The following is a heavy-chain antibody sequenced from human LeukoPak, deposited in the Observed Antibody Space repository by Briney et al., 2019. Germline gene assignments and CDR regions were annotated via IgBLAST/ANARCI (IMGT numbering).Heavy chain of an antibody. CDR3: AKGGARGALWDTFDY. V-gene: IGHV3-30*02. CDR2: IRYDRSNK. J-gene: IGHJ4*02. CDR1: GFTFSSYG. D-gene: IGHD3-10*01. Sequence: PGGSLRLSCAASGFTFSSYGMHWVRQAPGKGLEWVAFIRYDRSNKYYADSVKGRFTISRDNSKNTLYLQMNSLRAEDTAVYYCAKGGARGALWDTFDYWGQGTLVTVSS.